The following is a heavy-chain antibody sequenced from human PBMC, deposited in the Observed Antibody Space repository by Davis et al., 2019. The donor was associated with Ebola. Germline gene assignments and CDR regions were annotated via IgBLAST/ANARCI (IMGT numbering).Heavy chain of an antibody. J-gene: IGHJ4*02. D-gene: IGHD5-18*01. CDR3: ARDPSRGYSYGLFDY. CDR2: INPNSGGT. CDR1: GYTFTGYY. V-gene: IGHV1-2*06. Sequence: AASVKVSCKASGYTFTGYYMHWVRQAPGQGLEWIGRINPNSGGTNYAQKFQGRVTMTRDTSISTAYMELSRLRSDDTAVYYCARDPSRGYSYGLFDYWGQGTLVTVSS.